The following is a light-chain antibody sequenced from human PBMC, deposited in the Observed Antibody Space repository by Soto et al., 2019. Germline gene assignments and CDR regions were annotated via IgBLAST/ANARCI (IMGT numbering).Light chain of an antibody. CDR2: DAT. CDR3: SSYASTSTYV. CDR1: SSDFGGYTY. V-gene: IGLV2-14*03. J-gene: IGLJ1*01. Sequence: QSVLTQPASVSGSPGQSITISCTGTSSDFGGYTYVSWYQQHPGKAPKLMIFDATSRPSGVSNRFSGSKSDNTASLTIAGLQAEDGADYYCSSYASTSTYVFGTGTKLTVL.